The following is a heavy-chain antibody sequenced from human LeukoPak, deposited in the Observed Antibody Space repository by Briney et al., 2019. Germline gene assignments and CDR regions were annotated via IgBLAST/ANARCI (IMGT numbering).Heavy chain of an antibody. CDR3: AGSIGDF. J-gene: IGHJ4*02. CDR1: GFSFSTYW. Sequence: GGSLRLSCAASGFSFSTYWMSWVRQAPGKGLEWVANTNEDGSGKYYVDSVKGRFTISRDNAKNLLYLEMNSLRAEDTALYYCAGSIGDFWGQGTLVTVSS. V-gene: IGHV3-7*01. CDR2: TNEDGSGK. D-gene: IGHD3-16*02.